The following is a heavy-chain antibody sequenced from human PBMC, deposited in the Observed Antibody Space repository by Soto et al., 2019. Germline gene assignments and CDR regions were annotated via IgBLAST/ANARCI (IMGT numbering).Heavy chain of an antibody. CDR2: VTVDGAT. CDR1: GFTFSNYG. Sequence: EVQLLESGGALVQPGGSLRLFCAASGFTFSNYGMTWVRLAPGKGLEWVSTVTVDGATYFGNTVKGRFTMSRDISKSTVYLHMDSLRAEDTAIYYCARTDRYNSRSTGWANRFDSWGQGTLVTVSS. J-gene: IGHJ4*02. CDR3: ARTDRYNSRSTGWANRFDS. D-gene: IGHD1-20*01. V-gene: IGHV3-23*01.